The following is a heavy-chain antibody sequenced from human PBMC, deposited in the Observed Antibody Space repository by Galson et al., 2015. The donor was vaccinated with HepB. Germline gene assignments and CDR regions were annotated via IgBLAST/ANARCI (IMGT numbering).Heavy chain of an antibody. CDR3: AKVDSRVLRYFDWLEGHYFDY. D-gene: IGHD3-9*01. J-gene: IGHJ4*02. Sequence: SLRLSCAASGFTFSSYAMSWVRQAPGKGLEWVSAISGSGGSTYYADSVKGRFTISRDNSKNTLYLQMNSLRAEDTAVYYCAKVDSRVLRYFDWLEGHYFDYWGQGTLVTVSS. V-gene: IGHV3-23*01. CDR1: GFTFSSYA. CDR2: ISGSGGST.